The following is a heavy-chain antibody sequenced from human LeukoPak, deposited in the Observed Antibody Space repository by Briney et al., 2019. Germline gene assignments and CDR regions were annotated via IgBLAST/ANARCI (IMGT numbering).Heavy chain of an antibody. CDR3: ARALDEYSGSYYADY. J-gene: IGHJ4*02. V-gene: IGHV1-18*01. CDR2: ISAYNGNT. D-gene: IGHD1-26*01. Sequence: ASVKVSCKASGYTFTSYGISWVRQAPGLGLEWMGWISAYNGNTNYAQKLQGRVTMTTDTSTSTAYMELRSLRSDDTAVYYCARALDEYSGSYYADYWGQGTLVIVSS. CDR1: GYTFTSYG.